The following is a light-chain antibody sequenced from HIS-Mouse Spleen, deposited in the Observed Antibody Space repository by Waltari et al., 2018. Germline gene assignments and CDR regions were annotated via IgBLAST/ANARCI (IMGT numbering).Light chain of an antibody. CDR2: DVS. V-gene: IGLV2-14*03. CDR1: SCAVGRYHS. CDR3: SSYTSSSTLVV. Sequence: QSALTQPASVSGSPGQSITLSCPGTSCAVGRYHSVSWYQQHPGKAPKLMIYDVSNRPSGVSNRFSGSKSGNTASLTISGLQAEDEADYYCSSYTSSSTLVVFGGGTKLTVL. J-gene: IGLJ2*01.